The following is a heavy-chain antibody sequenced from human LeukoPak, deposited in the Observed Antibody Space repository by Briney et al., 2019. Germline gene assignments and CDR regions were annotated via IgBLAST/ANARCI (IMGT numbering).Heavy chain of an antibody. V-gene: IGHV4-34*01. CDR1: GGSFSGYY. D-gene: IGHD6-13*01. J-gene: IGHJ4*02. CDR3: ARGRYLTTSGGAAAGFLDY. Sequence: PSETLSLTCAVYGGSFSGYYWSRIRQPPGKGLEWIGEINHSGSTHYNPSLKSRVTISVDTSQKQFSLRLTSVTAADTAVYYCARGRYLTTSGGAAAGFLDYWGQGSLVTVST. CDR2: INHSGST.